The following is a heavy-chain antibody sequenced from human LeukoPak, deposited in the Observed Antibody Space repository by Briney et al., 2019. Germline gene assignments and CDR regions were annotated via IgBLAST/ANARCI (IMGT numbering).Heavy chain of an antibody. CDR3: ARAYYHGSGSYYFFDY. CDR2: IIPSFGTT. CDR1: GSTFSNYA. J-gene: IGHJ4*02. Sequence: ASVKVSCKTSGSTFSNYAFGWVRQAPGQGLEWMGSIIPSFGTTDYAQKLQGRVTITADKSTNTAYMELSSLRSEDTAVYYCARAYYHGSGSYYFFDYWGQGTLVTVSS. D-gene: IGHD3-10*01. V-gene: IGHV1-69*06.